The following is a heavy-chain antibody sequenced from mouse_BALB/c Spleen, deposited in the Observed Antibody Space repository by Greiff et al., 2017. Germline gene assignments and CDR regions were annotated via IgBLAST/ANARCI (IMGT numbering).Heavy chain of an antibody. Sequence: EVQLQESGPELVKPGASVKMSCKASGYTFTDYYMDWVKQSHGESFEWIGRVNPYNGGTSYNQKFKGKATLTVDKSSSTAYMELNSLTSEDSAVYYCARRWDVDYWGQGTTLTVSS. J-gene: IGHJ2*01. CDR2: VNPYNGGT. V-gene: IGHV1-19*01. D-gene: IGHD4-1*01. CDR1: GYTFTDYY. CDR3: ARRWDVDY.